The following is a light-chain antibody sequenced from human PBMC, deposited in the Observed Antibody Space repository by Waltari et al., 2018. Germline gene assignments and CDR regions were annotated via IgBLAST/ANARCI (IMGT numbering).Light chain of an antibody. CDR2: EVS. V-gene: IGLV2-18*02. J-gene: IGLJ1*01. Sequence: QSALTQPPSVSGSPGQSVTISCTGTSSDLGGYNRVSWYQQPPGTAPKLMIYEVSNRPSGVPDRFSGSKSGNTASLTISGLQAEDEADYYCNSYKTGSSYVFGTGTKVTVL. CDR3: NSYKTGSSYV. CDR1: SSDLGGYNR.